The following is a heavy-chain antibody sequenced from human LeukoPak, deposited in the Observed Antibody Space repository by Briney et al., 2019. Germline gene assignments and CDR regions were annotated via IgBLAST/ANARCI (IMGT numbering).Heavy chain of an antibody. CDR1: GYTLTELS. CDR2: FDPEDGET. J-gene: IGHJ4*02. V-gene: IGHV1-24*01. CDR3: ATDRGY. Sequence: ASVTVSCKVSGYTLTELSMHWVRRAPGTGLEWMGGFDPEDGETIYAQKFQGRVTMTEDTSTDTGYMELSTLKSEDTAVYYCATDRGYWGQGTLVTVSS.